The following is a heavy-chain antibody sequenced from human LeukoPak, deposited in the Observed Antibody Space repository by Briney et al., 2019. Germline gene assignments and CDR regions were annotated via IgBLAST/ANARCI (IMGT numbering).Heavy chain of an antibody. CDR1: GGTFSSYA. V-gene: IGHV1-69*13. CDR2: TIPIFGTA. CDR3: ARGTFGGSYYINWFDP. Sequence: SVKVSCKASGGTFSSYAISWVRQAPGQGLEWMGGTIPIFGTANYAQKFQGRVTITADESTSTAYMELSSLRSEDTAVYYCARGTFGGSYYINWFDPWGQGTLVTVSS. J-gene: IGHJ5*02. D-gene: IGHD1-26*01.